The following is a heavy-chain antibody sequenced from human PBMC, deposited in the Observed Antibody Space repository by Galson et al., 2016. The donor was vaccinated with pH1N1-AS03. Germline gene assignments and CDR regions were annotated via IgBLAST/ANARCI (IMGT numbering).Heavy chain of an antibody. CDR3: ARFRSSWTFYYGLDV. V-gene: IGHV4-59*01. CDR1: GASLSGYH. CDR2: IHENGRT. J-gene: IGHJ6*02. D-gene: IGHD6-13*01. Sequence: ETLSLTCTVSGASLSGYHWSWVRQSPGKGMEWIGFIHENGRTDYNPFLKSRLSMSRDTFKNQFSLKPSSVTAADTAVYYCARFRSSWTFYYGLDVWGQGTTVTVSS.